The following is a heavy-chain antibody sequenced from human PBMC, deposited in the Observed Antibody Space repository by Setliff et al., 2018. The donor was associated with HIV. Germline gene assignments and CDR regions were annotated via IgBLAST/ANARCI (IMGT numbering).Heavy chain of an antibody. CDR2: ISHSSSPR. D-gene: IGHD3-10*01. CDR1: GFTFSDNY. Sequence: GGSLRLSCSVSGFTFSDNYMGWIRLAPGKGLEWISSISHSSSPRHYADSVKGRFTISRDNAKNSLYLEMNRLRADDTAVYFCATIWMRGAFFDYWGQGTPVTVSS. CDR3: ATIWMRGAFFDY. V-gene: IGHV3-11*01. J-gene: IGHJ4*02.